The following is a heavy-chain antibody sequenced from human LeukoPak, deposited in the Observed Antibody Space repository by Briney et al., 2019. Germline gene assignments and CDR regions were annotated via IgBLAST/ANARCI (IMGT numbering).Heavy chain of an antibody. CDR1: GGTFSSYA. Sequence: ASVKVSCKASGGTFSSYAISWVRQAPGQGLEWMGWINPNSGVTTYAQKFQGRVTMTRDTSISTAFMELSRLKSDDTAVYFCAIGVVATRYFDHWGQGTLVTVSS. CDR2: INPNSGVT. D-gene: IGHD1-1*01. V-gene: IGHV1-2*02. CDR3: AIGVVATRYFDH. J-gene: IGHJ4*02.